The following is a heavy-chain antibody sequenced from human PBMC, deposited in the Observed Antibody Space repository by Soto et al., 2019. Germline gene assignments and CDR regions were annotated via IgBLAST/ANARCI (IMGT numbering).Heavy chain of an antibody. J-gene: IGHJ5*02. CDR3: ARVFLGYWSSPSCLVRVAGWFDP. D-gene: IGHD2-2*01. V-gene: IGHV4-4*02. CDR1: GGSISSSNW. Sequence: QVQLQESGPGLVKPSGTLSLTCAVSGGSISSSNWWSWVRQPPGKGMEWMGEINRSGSTNYNPSLKSRVTISGDKSKNQFSQKLSSVTAADTAVYYCARVFLGYWSSPSCLVRVAGWFDPWGQGTLFTVSS. CDR2: INRSGST.